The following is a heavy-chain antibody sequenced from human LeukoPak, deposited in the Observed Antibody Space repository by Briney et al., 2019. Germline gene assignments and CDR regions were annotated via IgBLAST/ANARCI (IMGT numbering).Heavy chain of an antibody. CDR2: INIGTGNT. CDR1: GYTFSTYA. Sequence: ASVKVSCKASGYTFSTYAIHWVRQAPGQRLEWMGWINIGTGNTKYSQRFQGRVTITRDTSASTAYMELSSLRSEDTAVYYCARPNYGDYVDDAFDIWGQGTIVTVSS. J-gene: IGHJ3*02. D-gene: IGHD4-17*01. V-gene: IGHV1-3*04. CDR3: ARPNYGDYVDDAFDI.